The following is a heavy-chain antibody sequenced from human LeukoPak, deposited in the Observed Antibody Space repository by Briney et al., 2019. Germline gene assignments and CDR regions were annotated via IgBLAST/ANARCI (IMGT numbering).Heavy chain of an antibody. D-gene: IGHD1-26*01. Sequence: GGSLRLSCAASGFTFSSYAMHWVRQAPGKGLDYVSAISSSGGSTYYANSVKGRFTISRDNSKNTLYLQMGSLRTEDMAVYYCARNYYAPDYYYMDVWGKGTTVTISS. CDR3: ARNYYAPDYYYMDV. J-gene: IGHJ6*03. CDR2: ISSSGGST. V-gene: IGHV3-64*01. CDR1: GFTFSSYA.